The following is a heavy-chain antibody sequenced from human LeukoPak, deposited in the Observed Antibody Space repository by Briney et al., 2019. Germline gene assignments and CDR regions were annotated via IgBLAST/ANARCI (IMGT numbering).Heavy chain of an antibody. D-gene: IGHD5-18*01. CDR1: GFTFSSYA. CDR3: ARDVDTAMVGTFDY. J-gene: IGHJ4*02. Sequence: GGSLRLSCAASGFTFSSYAMSWVRQSPGKGLEWVSAISGSGGSTYYADSVKGRFTISRDNSKNTLYLQMNSLRAEDTAVYYCARDVDTAMVGTFDYWGQGTLVTVSS. V-gene: IGHV3-23*01. CDR2: ISGSGGST.